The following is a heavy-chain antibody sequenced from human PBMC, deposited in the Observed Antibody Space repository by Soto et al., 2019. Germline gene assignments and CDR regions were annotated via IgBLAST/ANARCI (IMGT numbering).Heavy chain of an antibody. V-gene: IGHV3-48*01. Sequence: GGSLRLSCAASGFTFSSYSMNWVRQAPGKGLEGVSYISSSSSTIYYADSVKGRFTISRDNAKNSLYLQMNRLRAEDTAVYYCARGSPYDFQLILYYYMDVWGKGTTVTVSS. CDR3: ARGSPYDFQLILYYYMDV. D-gene: IGHD3-3*01. CDR1: GFTFSSYS. CDR2: ISSSSSTI. J-gene: IGHJ6*03.